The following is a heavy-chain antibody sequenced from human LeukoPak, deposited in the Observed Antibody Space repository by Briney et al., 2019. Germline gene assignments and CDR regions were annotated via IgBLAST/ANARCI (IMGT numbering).Heavy chain of an antibody. J-gene: IGHJ4*02. V-gene: IGHV3-74*01. CDR3: ARVAEAAAFDY. Sequence: GGSLRLSCAASGFTFSSYRMYWVRQAPGKGLVWVSRINSDGSSTTYADSVKGRFTISRDNAKNTLYLEINSLRADDTAVYYCARVAEAAAFDYWGQGTLVTVSS. D-gene: IGHD6-13*01. CDR1: GFTFSSYR. CDR2: INSDGSST.